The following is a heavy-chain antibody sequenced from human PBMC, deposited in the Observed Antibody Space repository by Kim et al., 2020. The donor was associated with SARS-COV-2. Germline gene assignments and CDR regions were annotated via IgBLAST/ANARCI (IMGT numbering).Heavy chain of an antibody. V-gene: IGHV3-23*01. CDR2: T. J-gene: IGHJ3*02. CDR3: AKEVSNGFDI. Sequence: TNYADSARGRSTISRDNSKDTLYLQMNSLRAEDTAVYYCAKEVSNGFDIWGQGTLVTVSS.